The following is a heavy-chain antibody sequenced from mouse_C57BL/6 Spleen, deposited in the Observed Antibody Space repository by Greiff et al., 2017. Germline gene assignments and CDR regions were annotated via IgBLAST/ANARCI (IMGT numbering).Heavy chain of an antibody. Sequence: EVKLMESGGDLVKPGGSLKLSCAASGFTFSSYGMSWVRQTPDKRLEWVATISSGGSYTYYPDSVKGRFTISRDNAKNTLYLQMSSLKSEDTAMYYCARHGQNYYGSPFWYAMDYWGQGTSVTVSS. CDR3: ARHGQNYYGSPFWYAMDY. D-gene: IGHD1-1*01. J-gene: IGHJ4*01. V-gene: IGHV5-6*01. CDR1: GFTFSSYG. CDR2: ISSGGSYT.